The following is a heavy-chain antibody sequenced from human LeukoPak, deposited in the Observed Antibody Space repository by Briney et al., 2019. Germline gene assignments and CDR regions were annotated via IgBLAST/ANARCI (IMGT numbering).Heavy chain of an antibody. Sequence: SETLSLTCTVSVGSISSYYWSWIRQPPGKGLEWIGYIYYSWSTNYNPSLKSRVTISVDTSKNQFSLKLSSVTAADTAVYYCARYNYGITPFDYWGQGTLVTVSS. V-gene: IGHV4-59*08. CDR1: VGSISSYY. CDR2: IYYSWST. J-gene: IGHJ4*02. CDR3: ARYNYGITPFDY. D-gene: IGHD5-18*01.